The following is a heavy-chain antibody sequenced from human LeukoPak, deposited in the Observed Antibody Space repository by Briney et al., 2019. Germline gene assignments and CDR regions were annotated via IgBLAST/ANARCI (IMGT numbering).Heavy chain of an antibody. CDR1: VGTFSSYA. J-gene: IGHJ4*02. Sequence: ASVKDSCKASVGTFSSYAISWVRQAPGQGLEWMGRIIPILGIANYAQKFQGRVTITADKSTSTAYMELSSLRSEDTAVYYCAAEGGSQTRLNYWGQGTLVTVSS. CDR2: IIPILGIA. V-gene: IGHV1-69*04. CDR3: AAEGGSQTRLNY. D-gene: IGHD3-10*01.